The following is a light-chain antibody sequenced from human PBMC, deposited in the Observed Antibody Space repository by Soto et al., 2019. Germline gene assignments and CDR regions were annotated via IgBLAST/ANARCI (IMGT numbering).Light chain of an antibody. CDR2: GTS. V-gene: IGKV3-20*01. CDR3: QQYGSSPPYT. CDR1: RSVGTYQ. J-gene: IGKJ2*01. Sequence: EIVLTQSPGTLSLSPGERATLSCRASRSVGTYQLAWYQQKPGQAPRVLISGTSTRANGIPDRFSGSGSGTDFTLTISRLEPEDFAVYYCQQYGSSPPYTFGQGTKLEIK.